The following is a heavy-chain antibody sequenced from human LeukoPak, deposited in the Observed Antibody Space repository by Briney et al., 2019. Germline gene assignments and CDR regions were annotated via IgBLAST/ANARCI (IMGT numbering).Heavy chain of an antibody. V-gene: IGHV1-8*01. CDR2: MNPNSGNT. Sequence: VASVKVSCKASGSTFTSYDINWVRQATGQGLEWMGWMNPNSGNTGYAQKFQGRVTMTRNTSISTAYMELSSLRSEDTAVYYCARTYYYDSRGHPNWFDPWGQGTLVTVSS. D-gene: IGHD3-22*01. CDR1: GSTFTSYD. J-gene: IGHJ5*02. CDR3: ARTYYYDSRGHPNWFDP.